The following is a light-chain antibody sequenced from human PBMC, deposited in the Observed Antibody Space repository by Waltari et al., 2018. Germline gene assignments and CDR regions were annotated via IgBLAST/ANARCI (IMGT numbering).Light chain of an antibody. Sequence: DIQMTQSPSTLSASVGDTVTIPCRASQSFSRWLALYQQKPGKAPNLLNYDASTLESGVPSRFSGSESGTEFTLTISSLQPDDFATYYCQQYHTYWTFGQGTKVEIK. V-gene: IGKV1-5*01. CDR1: QSFSRW. CDR3: QQYHTYWT. J-gene: IGKJ1*01. CDR2: DAS.